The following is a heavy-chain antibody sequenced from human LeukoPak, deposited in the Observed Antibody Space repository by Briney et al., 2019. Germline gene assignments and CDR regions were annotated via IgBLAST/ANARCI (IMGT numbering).Heavy chain of an antibody. D-gene: IGHD6-13*01. CDR2: IRSKANSYAT. CDR1: GFTFSGSA. J-gene: IGHJ6*03. CDR3: ARGGGIAAAKKQPGKYYYYYYMDV. V-gene: IGHV3-73*01. Sequence: GGSLRLSCAASGFTFSGSAMHWVRQASGKGLEWVGRIRSKANSYATAYAASVKGRFTISRDDSKNTAYLQMNSLKTEDTAVYYCARGGGIAAAKKQPGKYYYYYYMDVWGKGTTVTVSS.